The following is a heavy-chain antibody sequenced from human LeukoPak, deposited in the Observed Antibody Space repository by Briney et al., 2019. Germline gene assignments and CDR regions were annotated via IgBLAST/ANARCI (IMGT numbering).Heavy chain of an antibody. D-gene: IGHD4-23*01. Sequence: SETLSLTCTVSGGSISSYYWSWIRQPPGKGLEWIAYIYYSGSANYNPSLKSRVTISADTSKNQFSLKLSSVTAADTAVYYCARGGGNFPYFDYWGQGTLVTVSS. CDR1: GGSISSYY. CDR3: ARGGGNFPYFDY. CDR2: IYYSGSA. J-gene: IGHJ4*02. V-gene: IGHV4-59*01.